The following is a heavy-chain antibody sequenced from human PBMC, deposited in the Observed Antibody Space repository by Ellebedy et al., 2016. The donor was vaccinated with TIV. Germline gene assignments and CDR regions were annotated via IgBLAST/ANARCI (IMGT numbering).Heavy chain of an antibody. V-gene: IGHV4-39*07. CDR3: ATVSYNRPGSIIGHFFDY. Sequence: SETLSLTXTVSGGSISSCGYYWVWIRQPPGKGLEWIGSIFYSGRTHYNLSLKSRVTISVDTSKNQFSLRLSSVTAADTAVYYCATVSYNRPGSIIGHFFDYWGQGTLVTVSS. D-gene: IGHD3-10*01. J-gene: IGHJ4*02. CDR2: IFYSGRT. CDR1: GGSISSCGYY.